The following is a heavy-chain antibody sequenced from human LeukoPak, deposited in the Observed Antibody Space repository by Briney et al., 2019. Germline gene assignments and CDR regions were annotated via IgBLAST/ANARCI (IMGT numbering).Heavy chain of an antibody. Sequence: SETLSLTCSVSGGSIITYYWSWIRQPPGKGLEWIGYIYDSGSPNYNPSLKSRVTISVDTSKNQFSLKLSSVTAADTAVYYCARGSAYYFNWFDPWGQGTLVTVSS. CDR2: IYDSGSP. J-gene: IGHJ5*02. V-gene: IGHV4-59*12. CDR1: GGSIITYY. D-gene: IGHD3-10*01. CDR3: ARGSAYYFNWFDP.